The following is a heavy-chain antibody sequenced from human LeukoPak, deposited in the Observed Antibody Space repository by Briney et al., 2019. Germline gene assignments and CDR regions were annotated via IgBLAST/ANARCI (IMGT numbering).Heavy chain of an antibody. V-gene: IGHV4-4*07. CDR2: INPSGST. CDR1: GGSVSSYY. J-gene: IGHJ3*02. Sequence: PSETLSLTCTVSGGSVSSYYLSWIRQPAGKGLEWIGRINPSGSTNYNPSLKSRLTMSVDTSKNQFSLKLSSVTAADTAVYYCAKYYDFWSGYYDIWGQGTMVTASS. CDR3: AKYYDFWSGYYDI. D-gene: IGHD3-3*01.